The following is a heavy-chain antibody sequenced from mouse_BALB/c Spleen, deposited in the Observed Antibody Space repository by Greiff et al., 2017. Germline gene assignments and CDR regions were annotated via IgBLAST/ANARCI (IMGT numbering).Heavy chain of an antibody. Sequence: EVKLMESGGGLVQPGGSLKLSCAASGFTFSSYGMSWVRQTPDKRLELVATINSNGGSTYYPDSVKGRFTISRDNAKNTLYLQMSSLKSEDTAMYYCARDDGDDGAMDDWGQGTSVTVSS. CDR3: ARDDGDDGAMDD. CDR1: GFTFSSYG. CDR2: INSNGGST. D-gene: IGHD2-2*01. V-gene: IGHV5-6-3*01. J-gene: IGHJ4*01.